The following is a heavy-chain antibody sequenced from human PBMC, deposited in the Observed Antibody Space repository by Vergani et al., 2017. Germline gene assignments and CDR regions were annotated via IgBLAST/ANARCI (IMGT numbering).Heavy chain of an antibody. CDR2: IIPIFGTA. D-gene: IGHD3-3*01. V-gene: IGHV1-69*01. CDR3: ARDPLPRITIFGALNWFDP. Sequence: QVQLVQSGAEVKKPGSSVKVSCKASGGPFSSYAISWVRQAPGQGLEWMGGIIPIFGTANYAQKFQGRVTLTADESTSTAYMELSSLRSEDTAVYYCARDPLPRITIFGALNWFDPWGQGTLVTVSS. J-gene: IGHJ5*02. CDR1: GGPFSSYA.